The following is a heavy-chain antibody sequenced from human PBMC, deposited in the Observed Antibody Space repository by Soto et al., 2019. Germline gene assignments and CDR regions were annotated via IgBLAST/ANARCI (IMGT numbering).Heavy chain of an antibody. CDR3: ASGGGRSGLFTSWFDP. D-gene: IGHD3-16*01. Sequence: QVQLVQSGAEVKKPGSSVKVSCKASGGTFSSYAISWVRQAPGQGLEWMGGIIPIFGTANYAQKFQGRVTIPADESTSTAYMELSSLRSEDTAVYYCASGGGRSGLFTSWFDPWGQGTLVTVSS. CDR2: IIPIFGTA. V-gene: IGHV1-69*01. J-gene: IGHJ5*02. CDR1: GGTFSSYA.